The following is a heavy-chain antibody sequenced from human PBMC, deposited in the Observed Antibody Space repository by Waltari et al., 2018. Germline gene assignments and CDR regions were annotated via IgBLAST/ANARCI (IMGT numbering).Heavy chain of an antibody. CDR1: GFTFSSYG. CDR3: AKNGDGVLGY. Sequence: QVQLVESGGGVVQPGGSLRLPCAASGFTFSSYGMHWVRPAPGKGLEWVAFIRYDGSNKYYADSVKGRFTISRDNSKNTLYLQMNSLRAEDTAVYYCAKNGDGVLGYWGQGTLVTVSS. V-gene: IGHV3-30*02. D-gene: IGHD2-21*02. J-gene: IGHJ4*02. CDR2: IRYDGSNK.